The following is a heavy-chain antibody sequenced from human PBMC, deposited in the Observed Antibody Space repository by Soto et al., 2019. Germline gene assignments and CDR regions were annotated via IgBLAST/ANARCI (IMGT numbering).Heavy chain of an antibody. J-gene: IGHJ4*02. Sequence: GGSLRLSCAASGFTFSSYVMTWVRQAPGWGLEWVSAVSGSGSSTSYADSVKGRFTISRDNSKNTLYLQMNSLRAEDTAVYYCAKPEDSSANLFASWGQGALVTVSS. CDR2: VSGSGSST. V-gene: IGHV3-23*01. D-gene: IGHD3-22*01. CDR1: GFTFSSYV. CDR3: AKPEDSSANLFAS.